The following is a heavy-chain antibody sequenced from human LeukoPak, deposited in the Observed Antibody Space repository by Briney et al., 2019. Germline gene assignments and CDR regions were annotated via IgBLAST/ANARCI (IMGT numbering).Heavy chain of an antibody. V-gene: IGHV5-51*01. J-gene: IGHJ4*02. CDR3: ARGLYCSGGSCRFDY. D-gene: IGHD2-15*01. CDR1: GYRFTSSW. Sequence: GESLKISCEGSGYRFTSSWIGWVRPMPGKGLEWMGIIYPGDSDIRYSPSFQGQVTISADKSITTAYLQWSSLKASDTAIYYCARGLYCSGGSCRFDYWGQGTLVTASS. CDR2: IYPGDSDI.